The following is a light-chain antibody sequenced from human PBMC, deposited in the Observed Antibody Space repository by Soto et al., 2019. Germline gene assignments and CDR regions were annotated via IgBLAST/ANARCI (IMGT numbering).Light chain of an antibody. J-gene: IGLJ7*01. Sequence: QSVLTQSSSASASLGSSVKLTCTLSSGHSSYIIAWHQQQPGKAPRYLMKLEGSGSYNKGSGVPDRFSGSSSGADRYLTISNLQSEDEADYYCETWDSNTPQFGGGTQLTVL. CDR2: LEGSGSY. CDR3: ETWDSNTPQ. CDR1: SGHSSYI. V-gene: IGLV4-60*03.